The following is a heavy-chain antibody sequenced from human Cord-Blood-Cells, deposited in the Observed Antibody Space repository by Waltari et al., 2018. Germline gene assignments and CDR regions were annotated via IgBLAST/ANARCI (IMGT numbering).Heavy chain of an antibody. CDR2: IKSKTDGGTT. CDR1: GFTFSNAW. J-gene: IGHJ3*02. CDR3: TTLENDYGDYGDAFDI. V-gene: IGHV3-15*01. Sequence: AASGFTFSNAWMSWVRQAQGKGVEWVGRIKSKTDGGTTDYAAPVKGRFTISRDDSKNTLYLQMNSLKTEDTAVYYCTTLENDYGDYGDAFDIWGQGTMVTVSS. D-gene: IGHD4-17*01.